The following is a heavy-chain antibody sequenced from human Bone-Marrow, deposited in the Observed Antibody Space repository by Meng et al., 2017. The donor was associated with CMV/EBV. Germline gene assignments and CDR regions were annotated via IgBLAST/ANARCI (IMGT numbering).Heavy chain of an antibody. V-gene: IGHV4-34*01. CDR3: LLAVVDRTNTFNY. J-gene: IGHJ4*01. D-gene: IGHD2-15*01. Sequence: QVQQHHGGAGLLQPSQPLSLTCVVYGGSFSDYYWHWIRQAPGKGLEWIGEINYRGTSHYNPSLKSRVTVSVDTSKNQFSLNLSSVTAADAAVYYCLLAVVDRTNTFNYWGHGTLVTVAS. CDR1: GGSFSDYY. CDR2: INYRGTS.